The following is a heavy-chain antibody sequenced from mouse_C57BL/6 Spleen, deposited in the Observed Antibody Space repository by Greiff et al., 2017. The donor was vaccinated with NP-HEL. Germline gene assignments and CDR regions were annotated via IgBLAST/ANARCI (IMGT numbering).Heavy chain of an antibody. CDR3: ARTRLYYGSSPYFDV. J-gene: IGHJ1*03. V-gene: IGHV2-2*01. CDR1: GFSLTSYG. CDR2: IWSGGST. Sequence: VKLMESGPGLVQPSQSLSITCTVSGFSLTSYGVHWVRQSPGKGLEWLGVIWSGGSTDYNAAFISRLSISKDNSKSQVFFKMNSLQADDTAIYYCARTRLYYGSSPYFDVWGTGTTVTVSS. D-gene: IGHD1-1*01.